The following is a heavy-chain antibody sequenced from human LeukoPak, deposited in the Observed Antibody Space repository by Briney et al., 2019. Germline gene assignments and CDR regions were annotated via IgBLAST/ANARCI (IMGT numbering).Heavy chain of an antibody. CDR2: ISYDGSNK. CDR1: GFTLSSYA. D-gene: IGHD6-13*01. V-gene: IGHV3-30*04. Sequence: GGSLRLSCAASGFTLSSYAMHWVRQAPGKGLEGVAVISYDGSNKYYADSVKGRFTISRDNSKNTLYLQMNSLRAEDTAVYYCATGYSSSWYPLDYWGQGTLVTVSS. J-gene: IGHJ4*02. CDR3: ATGYSSSWYPLDY.